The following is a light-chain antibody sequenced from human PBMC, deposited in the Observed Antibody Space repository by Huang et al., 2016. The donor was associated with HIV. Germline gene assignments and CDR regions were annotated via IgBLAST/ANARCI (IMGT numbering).Light chain of an antibody. V-gene: IGKV3-15*01. CDR1: QNIDTN. J-gene: IGKJ1*01. CDR2: VAS. CDR3: HQYNDWPPWT. Sequence: EIVMTQSPATLSVSPGERAILLCRGSQNIDTNVAWYQQKPGQAPRLLIFVASPMATGISARFTGGGSETEFTLTINSVQSEDVAMYYCHQYNDWPPWTFGQGTRVEI.